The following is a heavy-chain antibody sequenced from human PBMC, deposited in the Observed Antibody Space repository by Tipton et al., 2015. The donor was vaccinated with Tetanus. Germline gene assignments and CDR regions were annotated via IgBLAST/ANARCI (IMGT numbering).Heavy chain of an antibody. V-gene: IGHV4-39*02. J-gene: IGHJ3*02. CDR2: MYNSGAT. CDR1: GGSITSDNHY. Sequence: TLSLTCAVSGGSITSDNHYWSWIRQPPGKGLEWIGTMYNSGATYYNPSLKGRVTISGDTSKNLFSLTSVTASDTAVYYCARPEASGRARGFDIWGQGTKVTVSP. D-gene: IGHD3-10*01. CDR3: ARPEASGRARGFDI.